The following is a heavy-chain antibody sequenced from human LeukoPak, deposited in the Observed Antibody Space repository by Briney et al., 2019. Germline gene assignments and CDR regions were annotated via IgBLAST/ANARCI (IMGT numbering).Heavy chain of an antibody. D-gene: IGHD3-3*01. V-gene: IGHV3-13*05. CDR1: GFTFSSYT. CDR2: IGTVGDP. J-gene: IGHJ3*02. CDR3: ARGFLGDAFDI. Sequence: GGSLRLSCAASGFTFSSYTISWVRQAPGKGLEWVSAIGTVGDPYYPGSVKGRFTISRENAKNSLYLQMNSLRAGDTAVYYCARGFLGDAFDIWGQGTMVTVSS.